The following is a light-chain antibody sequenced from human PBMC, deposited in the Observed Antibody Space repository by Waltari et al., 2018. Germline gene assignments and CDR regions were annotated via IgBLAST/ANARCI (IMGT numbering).Light chain of an antibody. CDR3: CSYAGSYTFV. Sequence: QSVLTQTPSASGTPGQMVTISCSGSNSNIGRTPVNWYQQLPGAAPKLLIYRDNQRPSGVPDRFSASKSVTSASLAISGLQSEDEADYYCCSYAGSYTFVFGGGTKLTVL. CDR1: NSNIGRTP. V-gene: IGLV1-44*01. J-gene: IGLJ2*01. CDR2: RDN.